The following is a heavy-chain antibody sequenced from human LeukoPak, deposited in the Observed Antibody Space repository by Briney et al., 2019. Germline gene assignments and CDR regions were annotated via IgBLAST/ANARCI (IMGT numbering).Heavy chain of an antibody. CDR1: GGTFSSYA. J-gene: IGHJ5*02. D-gene: IGHD2-15*01. V-gene: IGHV1-69*01. CDR2: IIPIFGTA. Sequence: SVKVSCKASGGTFSSYAISWVRQAPGQGLEWMGGIIPIFGTANYAQKFQGRVTITADESTSTAYMELSSLRSEDTAVYYCALELGYCSGGSCLNWFGPWGQGTLVTVSS. CDR3: ALELGYCSGGSCLNWFGP.